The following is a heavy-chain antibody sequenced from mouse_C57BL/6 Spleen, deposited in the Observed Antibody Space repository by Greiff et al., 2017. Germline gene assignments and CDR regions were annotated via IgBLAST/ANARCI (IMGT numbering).Heavy chain of an antibody. CDR3: ARRNLYYFDY. V-gene: IGHV5-9*01. J-gene: IGHJ2*01. CDR2: ISGGGGNT. Sequence: LVESGGGLVKPGGSLKLSCAASGFTFSSYTMSWVRQTPEKRLEWVATISGGGGNTYYPDSVKGRFTISRDNAKNTLYLQMSSLRSEDTALYYCARRNLYYFDYWGQGTTLTVSS. CDR1: GFTFSSYT.